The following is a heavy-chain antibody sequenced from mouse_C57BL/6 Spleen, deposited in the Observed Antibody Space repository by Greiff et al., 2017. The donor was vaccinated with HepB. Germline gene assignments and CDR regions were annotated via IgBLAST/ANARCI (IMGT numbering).Heavy chain of an antibody. D-gene: IGHD2-4*01. Sequence: VQLQQSGPELVKPGASVKISCKASGYAFSSSWMNWVKQRPGKGLEWIGRIYPGDGDTNYNGKFKGKATLTADKSSSTAYMQRSSLTSEDSAIYFCARCDYYFDYWGQGTTLTVSS. CDR1: GYAFSSSW. CDR2: IYPGDGDT. V-gene: IGHV1-82*01. J-gene: IGHJ2*01. CDR3: ARCDYYFDY.